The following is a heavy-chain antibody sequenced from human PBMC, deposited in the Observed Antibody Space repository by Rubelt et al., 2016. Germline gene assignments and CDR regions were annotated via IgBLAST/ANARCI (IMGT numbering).Heavy chain of an antibody. CDR2: IVVSSGNT. CDR1: GFTFTSSA. CDR3: AADIDIRGYFDY. D-gene: IGHD1-26*01. J-gene: IGHJ4*02. Sequence: QMQLVQSGPEVKKPGTSVKVSCKASGFTFTSSAVQWVRQARGQRFEWIGWIVVSSGNTNYAPKFKERVTITRDMSTSTAYMELSRLRSEDTAVYYCAADIDIRGYFDYWGQGTLVTVSS. V-gene: IGHV1-58*01.